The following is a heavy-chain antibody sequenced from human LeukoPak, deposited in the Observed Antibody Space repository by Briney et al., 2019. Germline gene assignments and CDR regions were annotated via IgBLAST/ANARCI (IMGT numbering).Heavy chain of an antibody. V-gene: IGHV1-58*02. CDR3: AADPYYYDSSGYR. CDR2: IVVGSGNT. D-gene: IGHD3-22*01. CDR1: GFTFTISA. J-gene: IGHJ4*02. Sequence: ASVTVSFKSSGFTFTISAMQWVRQARGQRLEWIGWIVVGSGNTNYAQKFQERVTITRDMSTSTAYMELSSLRSEDTAVYYCAADPYYYDSSGYRWGQGTLVTVSS.